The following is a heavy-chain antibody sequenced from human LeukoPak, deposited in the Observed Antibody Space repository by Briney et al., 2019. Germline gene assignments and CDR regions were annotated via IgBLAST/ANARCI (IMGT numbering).Heavy chain of an antibody. V-gene: IGHV3-48*03. J-gene: IGHJ4*02. CDR2: ISSSGSTI. D-gene: IGHD3-22*01. CDR3: ARDPYDSSGYYTSPGDY. CDR1: GFTFSSYE. Sequence: GGSLRLSCAASGFTFSSYEMNWVRQAPGKGLEWVSYISSSGSTIYYADSVKGRFTISRDNAKNSLYLRMNSLRAEDTAVYYCARDPYDSSGYYTSPGDYWGQGTLVTVSS.